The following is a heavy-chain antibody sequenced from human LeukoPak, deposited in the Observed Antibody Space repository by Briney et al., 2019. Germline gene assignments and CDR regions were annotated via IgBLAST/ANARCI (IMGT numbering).Heavy chain of an antibody. V-gene: IGHV3-23*01. D-gene: IGHD4-17*01. J-gene: IGHJ4*02. CDR2: ISGSGGST. CDR3: APPGMTTGDY. Sequence: GGSLRLSCAASGFTFSGYAISWIRQAPGRGLEWVSAISGSGGSTYYADSVKGRFTISRDNSKNTLYLQMNSLRAEDTAVYYWAPPGMTTGDYWGQGTLVTVSS. CDR1: GFTFSGYA.